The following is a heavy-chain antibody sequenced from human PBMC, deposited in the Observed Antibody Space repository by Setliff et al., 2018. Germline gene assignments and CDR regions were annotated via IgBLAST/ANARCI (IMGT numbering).Heavy chain of an antibody. Sequence: NPSETLSLTCAVSGGSFSYYYWSWVRQSPGRGLEWIGRRGPNGSTNYNPSLGSRATISFDSSKIELSLKLASVTAADTAVYYCARGSKSSTSSRNYYYMDAWGKGTTVTVSS. V-gene: IGHV4-34*01. J-gene: IGHJ6*03. CDR2: RGPNGST. D-gene: IGHD2-2*01. CDR3: ARGSKSSTSSRNYYYMDA. CDR1: GGSFSYYY.